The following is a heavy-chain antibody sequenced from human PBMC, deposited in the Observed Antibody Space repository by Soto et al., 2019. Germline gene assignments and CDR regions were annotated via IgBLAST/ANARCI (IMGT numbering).Heavy chain of an antibody. Sequence: TLYLTCTVSGGSISSGGYYWSWIRQHPGKGLEWIGYIYYSGSTYYNPSLKSRVTISVDTSKNQFSLKLSSVTAADTAVYYCARGLGFMYYYDSSGYWRPYYFDYWGQGTLVTVSS. CDR3: ARGLGFMYYYDSSGYWRPYYFDY. V-gene: IGHV4-31*03. CDR1: GGSISSGGYY. J-gene: IGHJ4*02. CDR2: IYYSGST. D-gene: IGHD3-22*01.